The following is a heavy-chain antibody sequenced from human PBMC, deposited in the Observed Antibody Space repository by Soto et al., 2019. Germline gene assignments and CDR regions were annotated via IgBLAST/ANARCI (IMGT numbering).Heavy chain of an antibody. V-gene: IGHV4-30-2*01. D-gene: IGHD6-13*01. Sequence: PSETLSLTCAVSGGSISSGGYSWSWIRQPPGKGLEWIGYIYHSGSTYYNPSLKSRVTISVDMSKNQFSLKLSSVTAADTAVYYCARVIAAAGPYYFDYWGQGTLVTVSS. CDR1: GGSISSGGYS. J-gene: IGHJ4*02. CDR3: ARVIAAAGPYYFDY. CDR2: IYHSGST.